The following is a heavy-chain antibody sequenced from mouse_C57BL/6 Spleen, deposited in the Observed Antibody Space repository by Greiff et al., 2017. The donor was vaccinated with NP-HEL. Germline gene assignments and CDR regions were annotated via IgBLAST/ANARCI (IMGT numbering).Heavy chain of an antibody. CDR2: IDPSDSYT. Sequence: QVQLQQPGAELVMPGASVKLSCKASGYTFTSYWMHWVKQRPGQGLEWIGEIDPSDSYTNYNQKFKGKSTLTVDKSSSTAYMQLSSLTSEDSAVDYCARGDSSSYAMDYWGQGTSVTVSS. J-gene: IGHJ4*01. CDR3: ARGDSSSYAMDY. D-gene: IGHD1-1*01. V-gene: IGHV1-69*01. CDR1: GYTFTSYW.